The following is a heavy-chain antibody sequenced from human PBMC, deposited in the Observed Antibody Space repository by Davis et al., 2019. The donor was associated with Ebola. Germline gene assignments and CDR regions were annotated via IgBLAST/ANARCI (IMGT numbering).Heavy chain of an antibody. D-gene: IGHD2-2*02. CDR2: IYSGGST. CDR3: ARDGGYCSSTSCYNEYYFDY. Sequence: PGGSLRLSCAASGFTVSSNYMSWVRQAPGKGLEWVSVIYSGGSTYYADSVKGRFTISRDNAKNSLYLQMNSLRAEDTAVYYCARDGGYCSSTSCYNEYYFDYWGQGTLVTVSS. V-gene: IGHV3-53*01. J-gene: IGHJ4*02. CDR1: GFTVSSNY.